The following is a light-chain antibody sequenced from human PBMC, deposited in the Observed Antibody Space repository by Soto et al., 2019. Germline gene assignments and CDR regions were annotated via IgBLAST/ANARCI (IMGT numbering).Light chain of an antibody. CDR1: SSNIGRNP. CDR3: AAWDDSLNGYV. J-gene: IGLJ1*01. Sequence: QLVLTQPPSASGTPGQRVTISCSGSSSNIGRNPVNWYQQLPGTAPKLLIYSNNQRPSGVPDRFSGSKSGTSASLATSGLQSEDEADYYCAAWDDSLNGYVFGTGTKLTVL. V-gene: IGLV1-44*01. CDR2: SNN.